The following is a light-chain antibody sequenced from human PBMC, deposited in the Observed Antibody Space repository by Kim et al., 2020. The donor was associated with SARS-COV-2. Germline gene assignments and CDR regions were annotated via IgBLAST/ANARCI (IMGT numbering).Light chain of an antibody. CDR1: SIGSKS. J-gene: IGLJ2*01. CDR3: QAWDSSIDQVL. CDR2: YDD. V-gene: IGLV3-21*04. Sequence: SYELTQPPSVSVAPGETATITCGGTSIGSKSVHWYQQRSGQAPLLVIYYDDSRPSGIPERFSASNFDNTAALPICRVEAGDVADYYCQAWDSSIDQVLFG.